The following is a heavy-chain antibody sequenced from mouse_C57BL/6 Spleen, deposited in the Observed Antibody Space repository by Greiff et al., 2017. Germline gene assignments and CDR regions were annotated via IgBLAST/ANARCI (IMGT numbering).Heavy chain of an antibody. CDR1: GYAFSSYW. J-gene: IGHJ2*01. CDR2: INPGDGDT. D-gene: IGHD2-3*01. CDR3: ARNDGYYADY. Sequence: VQLQESGAELVKPGASVKISCKASGYAFSSYWMNWVKQRPGKGLVWIGQINPGDGDTNYNGKFKGKATLTADKSSSTAYMQLSSLTSEDSAVYFCARNDGYYADYWGQGTTLTVSS. V-gene: IGHV1-80*01.